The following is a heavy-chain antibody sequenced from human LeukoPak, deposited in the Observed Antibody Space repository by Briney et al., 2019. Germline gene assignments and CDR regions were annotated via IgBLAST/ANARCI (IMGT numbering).Heavy chain of an antibody. CDR1: GYTFTGYY. Sequence: ASVNVSCKASGYTFTGYYMHWVRQAPGQGLEWVGWINPNSGDTNYAQKFQGRVTMTRDTSISTAYMELSRLRSDDTAVYYCARAPAGTFDYWGQGTLVTVSS. CDR2: INPNSGDT. D-gene: IGHD6-19*01. V-gene: IGHV1-2*02. CDR3: ARAPAGTFDY. J-gene: IGHJ4*02.